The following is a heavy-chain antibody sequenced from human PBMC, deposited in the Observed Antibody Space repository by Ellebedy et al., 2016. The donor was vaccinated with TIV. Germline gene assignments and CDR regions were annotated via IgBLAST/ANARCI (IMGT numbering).Heavy chain of an antibody. D-gene: IGHD3-3*01. Sequence: PGGSLRLSCAASGCTISSYWMHWVRQAPGKGLGWVSHGNSDESRRSYADSVKGRFTISRDNAKNTLYLQMNSLRAEDTAVYYCARPHYNFWSGYYAYYYYYGMDVWGPGTTVTVSS. V-gene: IGHV3-74*01. J-gene: IGHJ6*02. CDR3: ARPHYNFWSGYYAYYYYYGMDV. CDR1: GCTISSYW. CDR2: GNSDESRR.